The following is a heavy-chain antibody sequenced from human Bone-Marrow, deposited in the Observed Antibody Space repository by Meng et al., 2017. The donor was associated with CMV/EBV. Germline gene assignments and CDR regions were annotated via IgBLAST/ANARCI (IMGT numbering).Heavy chain of an antibody. J-gene: IGHJ5*02. CDR3: ARVGSLFSSSSDYWFDP. D-gene: IGHD6-6*01. CDR2: IYYSGST. V-gene: IGHV4-31*03. Sequence: LRLSCTVSGGSISSGGYYWSWIRQHPGKGLEWIGYIYYSGSTYYNPSLKSRVTISVDTSKNQFSLKLSSVTAADTAVYYCARVGSLFSSSSDYWFDPWGQGTRVTVSS. CDR1: GGSISSGGYY.